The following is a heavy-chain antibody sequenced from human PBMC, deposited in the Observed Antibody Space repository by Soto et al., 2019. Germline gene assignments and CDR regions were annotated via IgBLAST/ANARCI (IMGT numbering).Heavy chain of an antibody. Sequence: GSLRLSCAASGFTFSSYAMHWVRQAPGKGLQWLAMTSYDGINTYYADSVKGRFTISRDNSKNTLYLQMNSLRAEDTAVYYCAKKRGADYYDSSGHDAFDIWGQGTMVTVSS. D-gene: IGHD3-22*01. CDR1: GFTFSSYA. CDR3: AKKRGADYYDSSGHDAFDI. V-gene: IGHV3-30*18. J-gene: IGHJ3*02. CDR2: TSYDGINT.